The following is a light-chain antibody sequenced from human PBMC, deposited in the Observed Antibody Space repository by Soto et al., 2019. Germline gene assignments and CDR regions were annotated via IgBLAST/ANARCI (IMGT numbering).Light chain of an antibody. V-gene: IGLV2-14*01. Sequence: QSALTQPASVSGSPGQSVTIACTGTSTDVGGYNYVSWYQQYPGKAPKLMIYEVSNRPSGVSNRFSGSKSGNAASLTISGLQADDEADYYCSSYTGSSTYVVFGGGTKVTVL. CDR2: EVS. J-gene: IGLJ2*01. CDR3: SSYTGSSTYVV. CDR1: STDVGGYNY.